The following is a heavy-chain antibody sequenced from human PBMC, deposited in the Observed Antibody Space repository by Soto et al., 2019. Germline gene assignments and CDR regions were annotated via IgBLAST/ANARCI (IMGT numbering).Heavy chain of an antibody. J-gene: IGHJ4*02. V-gene: IGHV3-49*03. D-gene: IGHD1-26*01. Sequence: PGGSLRLSCTGSGFNFGDYAVSWFRQAPGRGLEWVSFIRKKVYGGTTEYAASVKGRFTISKDDSKSIAYLQMNSLKIEDTAVYYCTRWEESYSHYWGQGTLVTVSS. CDR2: IRKKVYGGTT. CDR3: TRWEESYSHY. CDR1: GFNFGDYA.